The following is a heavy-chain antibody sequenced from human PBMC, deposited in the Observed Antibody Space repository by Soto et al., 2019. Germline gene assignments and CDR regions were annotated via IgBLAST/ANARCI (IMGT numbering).Heavy chain of an antibody. Sequence: GASVKVSCKASGYTFTSYGISWVRQAPGQGLEWMGWISAYNGNTNYAQKLQGRVTMTTDTSTSTAYMELRSLRSDDTAVYYCARGLRGSVVVVTAPDYWGQGTLVTVSS. CDR2: ISAYNGNT. CDR3: ARGLRGSVVVVTAPDY. J-gene: IGHJ4*02. CDR1: GYTFTSYG. V-gene: IGHV1-18*01. D-gene: IGHD2-15*01.